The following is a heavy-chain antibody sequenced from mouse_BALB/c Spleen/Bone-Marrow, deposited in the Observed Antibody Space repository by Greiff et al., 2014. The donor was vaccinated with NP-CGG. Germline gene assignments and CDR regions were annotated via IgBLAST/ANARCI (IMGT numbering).Heavy chain of an antibody. J-gene: IGHJ4*01. CDR1: GYSITSYYS. V-gene: IGHV3-1*02. CDR3: ARFAGTPYTMDY. D-gene: IGHD4-1*01. Sequence: EVQLQQSGPDLVKPSQSLSLTCTVTGYSITSYYSWHWIRQFPGNKLEWMGYIHYSGTTVYNPSLKSRISITRDTSNNQLFLQLNSVTTEDTATYYCARFAGTPYTMDYWGQGTSVTVSS. CDR2: IHYSGTT.